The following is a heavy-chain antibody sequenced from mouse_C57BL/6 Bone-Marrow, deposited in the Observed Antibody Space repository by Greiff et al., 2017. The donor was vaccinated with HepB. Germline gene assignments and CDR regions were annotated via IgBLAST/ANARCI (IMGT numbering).Heavy chain of an antibody. V-gene: IGHV1-54*01. D-gene: IGHD2-4*01. CDR2: INPGSGGT. CDR1: GYAFTNYL. CDR3: ARSRGLRVDY. J-gene: IGHJ2*01. Sequence: QVQLKESGAELVRPGTSVKVSCKASGYAFTNYLIEWVKQRPGQGLEWIGVINPGSGGTNYNEKFKGKATLTADKSSSTAYMQLSSLTSEDSAVYFCARSRGLRVDYWGQGTTLTVSS.